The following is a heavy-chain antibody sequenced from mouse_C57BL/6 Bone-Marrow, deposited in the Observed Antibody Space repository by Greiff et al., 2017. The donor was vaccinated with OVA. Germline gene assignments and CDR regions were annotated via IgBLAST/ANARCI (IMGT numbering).Heavy chain of an antibody. CDR2: INPNYGTT. CDR3: ARSYYYGSSYGGVDY. V-gene: IGHV1-39*01. J-gene: IGHJ4*01. D-gene: IGHD1-1*01. Sequence: VHVKQSGPELVKPGASVKISCKASGYSFTDYNMNWVKQSNGKSLEWIGVINPNYGTTSYNQKFKGKATLTVDQSSSTAYMQLNSLTSEDSAVYYCARSYYYGSSYGGVDYWGQGTSVTVSS. CDR1: GYSFTDYN.